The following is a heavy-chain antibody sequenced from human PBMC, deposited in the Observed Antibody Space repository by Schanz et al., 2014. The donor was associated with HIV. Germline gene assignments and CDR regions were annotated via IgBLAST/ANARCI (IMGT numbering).Heavy chain of an antibody. Sequence: QVQLVESGGGVVQPGRSLRLSCAVSGFTFSNYAMHWVRQAPGKGLEWVAVIWYDGSEKYYVDSVKGRFTISRDNSKNTVYLQMNSLRAEDTAIYYCAKDLGRDSVXXFRYWGQGSLVTVSS. CDR3: AKDLGRDSVXXFRY. V-gene: IGHV3-33*06. D-gene: IGHD2-15*01. CDR1: GFTFSNYA. CDR2: IWYDGSEK. J-gene: IGHJ4*02.